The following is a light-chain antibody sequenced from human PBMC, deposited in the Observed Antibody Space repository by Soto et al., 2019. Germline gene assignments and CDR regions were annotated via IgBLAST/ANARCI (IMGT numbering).Light chain of an antibody. CDR2: GAS. J-gene: IGKJ5*01. CDR1: QSVSSSY. CDR3: QQYGSSPNT. V-gene: IGKV3-20*01. Sequence: EIVLTQSPGTLSLSPGERATLSCRASQSVSSSYLAWYQQKPGQAPRPLIYGASSRATGIPDRFSGSGSGTDFTLTISRLEPEDFAVYSCQQYGSSPNTFGQGTRLEIK.